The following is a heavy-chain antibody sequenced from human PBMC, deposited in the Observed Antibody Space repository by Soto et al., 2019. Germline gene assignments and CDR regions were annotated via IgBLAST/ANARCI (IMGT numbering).Heavy chain of an antibody. D-gene: IGHD3-10*01. V-gene: IGHV3-23*01. J-gene: IGHJ4*02. CDR3: AKARSGEFYFDY. CDR2: ISGIGGST. CDR1: GFTGSSYT. Sequence: GTLRLGGAASGFTGSSYTMSWVRQAPGKGLEWVSAISGIGGSTYYADSVKGRFTISRDNSKNTLYLQMNSLRAEDTAVYYCAKARSGEFYFDYWGQGTLVTVSS.